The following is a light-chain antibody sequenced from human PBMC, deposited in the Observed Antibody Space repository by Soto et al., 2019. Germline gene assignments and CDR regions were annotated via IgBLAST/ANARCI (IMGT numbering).Light chain of an antibody. CDR3: QSYDSSLSGYV. Sequence: QSVLTQPPSVSGAPGQRVTISCTGSSSNIGAGYDVHWYQQLPGTTPKLLIYGNKQRPSGVPDRFSGSKSGTSASLAITGLQSEDDADYYCQSYDSSLSGYVFGTGTKLTVL. CDR1: SSNIGAGYD. V-gene: IGLV1-40*01. CDR2: GNK. J-gene: IGLJ1*01.